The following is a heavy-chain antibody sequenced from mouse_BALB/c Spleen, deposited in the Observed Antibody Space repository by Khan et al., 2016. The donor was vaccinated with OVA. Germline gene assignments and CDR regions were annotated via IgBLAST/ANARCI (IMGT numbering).Heavy chain of an antibody. CDR1: GFSLTNYG. CDR3: ARNREPDYFDY. Sequence: QVQLKESGPGLVAPSQSLSITCTVSGFSLTNYGVHWVRQPPGKGLEWLGVIWAGGSTNYNSALMSRLSISKDNSKSQVFLKMNSLKTDDTAMYFCARNREPDYFDYWGQGTTLTVSS. V-gene: IGHV2-9*02. CDR2: IWAGGST. J-gene: IGHJ2*01.